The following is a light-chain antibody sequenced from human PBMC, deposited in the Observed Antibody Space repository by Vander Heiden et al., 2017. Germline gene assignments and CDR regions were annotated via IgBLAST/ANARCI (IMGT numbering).Light chain of an antibody. CDR2: RNN. CDR1: SSNPGRHY. J-gene: IGLJ3*02. V-gene: IGLV1-47*01. CDR3: AAWDDSLSGRV. Sequence: QSVLTQPPSASGTPGQRVTISCSGSSSNPGRHYVYWYQQLPGTAPKLLIYRNNERPSGVPDRFSGSKSGTSASLAISGLRSADEADYYCAAWDDSLSGRVFGGGTKLTVL.